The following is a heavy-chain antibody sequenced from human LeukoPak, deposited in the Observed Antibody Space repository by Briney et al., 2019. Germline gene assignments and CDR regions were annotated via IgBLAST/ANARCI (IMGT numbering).Heavy chain of an antibody. CDR3: AKDSGTVVTTTWFDP. J-gene: IGHJ5*02. Sequence: GGFLRLSCAASGFTFSSYAMSWVRQAPGKGLEWVSAISGSGGSTYYADSVKGRFTISRDNSKNTLYLQMNSLRAEDTAVYYCAKDSGTVVTTTWFDPWGQGTLVTVSS. CDR1: GFTFSSYA. D-gene: IGHD4-23*01. CDR2: ISGSGGST. V-gene: IGHV3-23*01.